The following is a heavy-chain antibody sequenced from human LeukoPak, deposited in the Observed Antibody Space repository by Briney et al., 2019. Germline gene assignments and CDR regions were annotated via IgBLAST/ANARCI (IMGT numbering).Heavy chain of an antibody. CDR3: AKVAYYDSSGYYRGTGFDP. CDR2: ISPSGGIT. D-gene: IGHD3-22*01. J-gene: IGHJ5*02. Sequence: GGSLRLSCAASGFTFSSHGMNWVRQAPGKGLEWVSGISPSGGITYYTDSVKGRFTISRDNSKNTQSLQMNSLRAEDTAVYYCAKVAYYDSSGYYRGTGFDPWGQGTLVTVSS. V-gene: IGHV3-23*01. CDR1: GFTFSSHG.